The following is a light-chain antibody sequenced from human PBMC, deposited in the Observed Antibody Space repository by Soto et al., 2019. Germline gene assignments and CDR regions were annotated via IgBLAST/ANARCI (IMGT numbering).Light chain of an antibody. CDR1: SSNIGSNN. Sequence: QPVLTQPPSASGTPGQRVTISCSGSSSNIGSNNVNWYQQLPGTAPKLLIYSNNQRPSVVPDRFSGSKSGTSASLAISGLQSEDEADYYCAAWDDSRDGPWVFGGGTKLTVL. CDR2: SNN. J-gene: IGLJ3*02. V-gene: IGLV1-44*01. CDR3: AAWDDSRDGPWV.